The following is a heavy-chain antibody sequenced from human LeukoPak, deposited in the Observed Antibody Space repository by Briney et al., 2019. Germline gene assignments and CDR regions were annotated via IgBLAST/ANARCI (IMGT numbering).Heavy chain of an antibody. V-gene: IGHV3-30*02. CDR2: IWYDGSNK. J-gene: IGHJ4*02. CDR1: GFTFSSYG. D-gene: IGHD3-22*01. Sequence: GGSLRLSCAASGFTFSSYGMHWVRQAPGKGLEWVAVIWYDGSNKYYADSVKGRFTISRDNSKNALYLQMNSLRAEDTAVYYCAKLGAPDSSGYFDYWGQGTLVTVSS. CDR3: AKLGAPDSSGYFDY.